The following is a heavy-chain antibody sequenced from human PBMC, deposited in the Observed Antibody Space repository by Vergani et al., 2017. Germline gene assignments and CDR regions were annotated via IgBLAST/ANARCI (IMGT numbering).Heavy chain of an antibody. V-gene: IGHV3-21*01. CDR1: GITFWKFG. Sequence: EVDLVESGGGLAQPGGSLRLSCEASGITFWKFGMYWVRQGPGKGLEWVSSISGNNDDVYYADSVKGRFTISRDNAKNSLYLDMSSLRAEDTAVYYCVRDVRVSRTWGQGTLVAVSS. J-gene: IGHJ3*01. CDR2: ISGNNDDV. CDR3: VRDVRVSRT.